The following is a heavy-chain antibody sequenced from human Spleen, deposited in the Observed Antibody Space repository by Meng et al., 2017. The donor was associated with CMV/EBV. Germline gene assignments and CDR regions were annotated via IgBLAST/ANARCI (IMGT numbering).Heavy chain of an antibody. CDR1: GFIFSDYA. Sequence: ASGFIFSDYAMNWVRQAPGKGLEWVSAIDGTDGSTYYADSVKGRFTISRDNSENTLYLQMNSLRAEDTAVYYCAKRPSSRGNWFDPWGQGTLVTVSS. J-gene: IGHJ5*02. D-gene: IGHD6-13*01. CDR2: IDGTDGST. CDR3: AKRPSSRGNWFDP. V-gene: IGHV3-23*01.